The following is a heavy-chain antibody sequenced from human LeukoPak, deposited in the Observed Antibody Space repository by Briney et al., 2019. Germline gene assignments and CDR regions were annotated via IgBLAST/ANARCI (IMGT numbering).Heavy chain of an antibody. D-gene: IGHD6-19*01. J-gene: IGHJ4*02. CDR1: GGSVSSNSYY. Sequence: PSETLSLTCTVSGGSVSSNSYYCSWVRQPPGKGLEWIGFIDYTESANYNPSLKSRVTISLDTSKNQFSVKVMSVTAADTAVYYCARIPVAKTFDYWGQGTLVTVSS. CDR3: ARIPVAKTFDY. V-gene: IGHV4-61*01. CDR2: IDYTESA.